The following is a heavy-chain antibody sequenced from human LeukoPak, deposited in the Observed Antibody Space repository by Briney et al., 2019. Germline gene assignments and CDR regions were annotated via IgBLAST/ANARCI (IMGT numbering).Heavy chain of an antibody. CDR3: ARGVQLDPGIYYYYYMDV. Sequence: ASVKVSCKASGYTFTGYYMHWVRQAPGQGLEWMGWINPNSGGTNYAQKFQGRVTMTRDTSISTAYMELSRLRSDDTAVYYCARGVQLDPGIYYYYYMDVWGKGTTVTISS. CDR2: INPNSGGT. CDR1: GYTFTGYY. J-gene: IGHJ6*03. D-gene: IGHD1-1*01. V-gene: IGHV1-2*02.